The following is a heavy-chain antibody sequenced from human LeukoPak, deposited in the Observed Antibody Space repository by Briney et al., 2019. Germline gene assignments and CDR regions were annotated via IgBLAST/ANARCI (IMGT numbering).Heavy chain of an antibody. V-gene: IGHV3-30-3*01. CDR1: GFTFSSYA. Sequence: GGSLRLSCAASGFTFSSYAMHWVRQAPGKGLEWVAVISYDGSNKYYADSVKGRFTISRDNSKNTLYLQMNSLRAEDTAVYYCARDFRGNYGSRGMDVWAKGPRSPSP. J-gene: IGHJ6*02. D-gene: IGHD5-24*01. CDR3: ARDFRGNYGSRGMDV. CDR2: ISYDGSNK.